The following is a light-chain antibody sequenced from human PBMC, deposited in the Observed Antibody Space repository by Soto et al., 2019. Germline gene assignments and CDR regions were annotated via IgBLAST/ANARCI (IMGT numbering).Light chain of an antibody. CDR1: QSVSSSY. Sequence: EIVLTQSPGTLSLSPGEGATLSCRASQSVSSSYLAWHQQKPGQAPRLLIYGASGRATGIPDRFSGSGSGTDFSLTISRLEPEDFAVYYCQQYDSSPLFTFGPGTKVDIK. CDR2: GAS. CDR3: QQYDSSPLFT. V-gene: IGKV3-20*01. J-gene: IGKJ3*01.